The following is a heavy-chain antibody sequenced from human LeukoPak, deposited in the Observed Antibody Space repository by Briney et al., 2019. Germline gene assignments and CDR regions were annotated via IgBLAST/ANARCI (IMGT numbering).Heavy chain of an antibody. CDR1: GFTFSSYG. Sequence: GGSLRLSCAASGFTFSSYGMHWVRQAPGKGLEWVAVISHDGGNKYYADSVKGRFTISRENAKNSLYLQMNSLRAGDTAVYYCARGGRGSSWFDNWGQGTLVTVSS. CDR2: ISHDGGNK. J-gene: IGHJ4*02. D-gene: IGHD6-13*01. CDR3: ARGGRGSSWFDN. V-gene: IGHV3-30*03.